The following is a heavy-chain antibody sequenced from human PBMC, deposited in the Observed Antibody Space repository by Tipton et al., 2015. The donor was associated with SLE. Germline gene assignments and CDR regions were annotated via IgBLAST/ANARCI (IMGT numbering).Heavy chain of an antibody. D-gene: IGHD2-2*01. CDR3: ARFGRSAAMDWFDR. CDR2: IYNTVNT. Sequence: TLSLTCTVSGGSVSSGGYYWSWIRQHPGKGLEWIGYIYNTVNTYYNPSLMSRVTISDDTSKNQFSLTLSSVTAADTAIYYCARFGRSAAMDWFDRWGQGTLVTVSS. CDR1: GGSVSSGGYY. J-gene: IGHJ5*02. V-gene: IGHV4-31*03.